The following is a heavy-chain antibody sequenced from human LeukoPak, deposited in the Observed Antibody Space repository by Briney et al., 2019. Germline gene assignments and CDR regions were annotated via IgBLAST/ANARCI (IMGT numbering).Heavy chain of an antibody. CDR2: ISSSSSYI. CDR1: GFTFSSYS. V-gene: IGHV3-21*01. Sequence: GGSLRLSCAASGFTFSSYSMNWVRQAPGKGLEWVSSISSSSSYIYYADSVKGRFTISRDNAKNSLYLQMNSLRAEDTAVYYCARGGLVSLRPSDQYWFDPWGQGTLVTVSS. D-gene: IGHD6-6*01. J-gene: IGHJ5*02. CDR3: ARGGLVSLRPSDQYWFDP.